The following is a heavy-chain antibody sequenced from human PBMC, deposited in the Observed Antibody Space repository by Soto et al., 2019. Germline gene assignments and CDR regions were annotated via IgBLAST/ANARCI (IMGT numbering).Heavy chain of an antibody. CDR3: ARGRYCLTGRCFPNWLDS. D-gene: IGHD2-15*01. Sequence: SETLSLTCSVSGDSISTVDYFWAWIRQPPGQALEYIGYIYKSTTTYYNPSFESRVAISLDTSKSQFSLNVTSVTAADTAVYFCARGRYCLTGRCFPNWLDSWGQGTLVTVSS. CDR1: GDSISTVDYF. V-gene: IGHV4-30-4*01. CDR2: IYKSTTT. J-gene: IGHJ5*01.